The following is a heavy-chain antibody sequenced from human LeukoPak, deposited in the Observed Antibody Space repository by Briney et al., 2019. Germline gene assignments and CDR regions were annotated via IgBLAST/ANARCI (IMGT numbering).Heavy chain of an antibody. D-gene: IGHD5-18*01. CDR3: ARSQGYSYGSSY. Sequence: PEASVKVSCKASGGTFSSYAISWVRQAPGQGLEWMGGIVPILGTANYAQKFQGRVTITADDSTGTAYMELTSLRSADTAVYYCARSQGYSYGSSYWGQGTLVTVSS. CDR2: IVPILGTA. V-gene: IGHV1-69*13. J-gene: IGHJ4*02. CDR1: GGTFSSYA.